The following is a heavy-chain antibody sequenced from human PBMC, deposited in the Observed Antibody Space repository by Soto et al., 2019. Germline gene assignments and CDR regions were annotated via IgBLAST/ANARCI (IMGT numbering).Heavy chain of an antibody. CDR3: ASYGDSRYGMDV. CDR2: IYHSGST. V-gene: IGHV4-30-2*01. CDR1: GGSLSSGGYS. Sequence: QLQLQESGSGLVKPSQTLSLTCAVSGGSLSSGGYSWSWIRQPPGKGLEWIGYIYHSGSTYYNPSLKSRVTISVDMSKNQFSLKLSSVTAADTAVYYCASYGDSRYGMDVWGQGTTVTVSS. J-gene: IGHJ6*02. D-gene: IGHD3-22*01.